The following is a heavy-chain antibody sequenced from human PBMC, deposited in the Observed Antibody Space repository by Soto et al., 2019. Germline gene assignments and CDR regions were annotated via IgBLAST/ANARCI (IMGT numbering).Heavy chain of an antibody. CDR3: ARVGRGWFFYDY. J-gene: IGHJ4*02. CDR1: GFTFSDYW. V-gene: IGHV3-74*01. CDR2: VSNDGGFT. D-gene: IGHD6-19*01. Sequence: GGSLRLSCVASGFTFSDYWIHWVRQAPGKELVWVSHVSNDGGFTIYADSVKGRFTISRDNAKNTVYLQMNSLRAKDTAVYYCARVGRGWFFYDYWGQGNLVTVSS.